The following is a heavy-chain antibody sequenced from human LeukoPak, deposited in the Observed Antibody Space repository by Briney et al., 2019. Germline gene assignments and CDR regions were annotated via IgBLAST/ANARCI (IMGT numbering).Heavy chain of an antibody. D-gene: IGHD6-13*01. J-gene: IGHJ4*02. CDR1: GFTFRSYW. V-gene: IGHV3-74*01. CDR3: ARDPSSWNGFFDS. Sequence: GGSLRLSCEASGFTFRSYWMHWVRQAPGKGLMWVSRIETDGSRTNYTDSVEGRFTISRDNARNTVYLQMNRLRADDTAVYYCARDPSSWNGFFDSWGQGTLVTVCS. CDR2: IETDGSRT.